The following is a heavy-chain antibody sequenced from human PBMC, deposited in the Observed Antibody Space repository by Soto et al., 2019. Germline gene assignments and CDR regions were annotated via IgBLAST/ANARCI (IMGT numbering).Heavy chain of an antibody. CDR1: GFTFSSYG. CDR3: AKDPLKIYSSSSAYFQH. V-gene: IGHV3-30*18. CDR2: ISYDGSNK. D-gene: IGHD6-6*01. J-gene: IGHJ1*01. Sequence: QVQLVESGGGVVQPGRSLRLSCAASGFTFSSYGMHWVRQAPGKGLEWVAVISYDGSNKYYADSVKGRFTISRDNSKNTLYLQMNSLRAEDTAVYYCAKDPLKIYSSSSAYFQHWGQGTLVTVSS.